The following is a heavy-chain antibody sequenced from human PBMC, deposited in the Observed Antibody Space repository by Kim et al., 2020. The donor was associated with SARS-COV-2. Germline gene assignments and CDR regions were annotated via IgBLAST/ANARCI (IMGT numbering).Heavy chain of an antibody. Sequence: SETLSLTCTVSGGSISSYYWSWIRQPPGKGLEWIGYIYYSGSTNYNPSLKSRVTISVDTSKNQFSLKLSSVTAADTAVYYCAREQLETSQFDYWGQGTLVTVSS. CDR3: AREQLETSQFDY. D-gene: IGHD6-6*01. CDR1: GGSISSYY. V-gene: IGHV4-59*13. CDR2: IYYSGST. J-gene: IGHJ4*02.